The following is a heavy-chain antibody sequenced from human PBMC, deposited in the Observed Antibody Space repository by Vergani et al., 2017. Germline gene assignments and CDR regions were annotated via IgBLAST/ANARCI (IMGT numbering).Heavy chain of an antibody. J-gene: IGHJ2*01. Sequence: EVQLVQSGAEVKKPGESLRISCKGSGYSFTSYWISWVRQMPGKGLEWMGRIDPSDSYTNYSPSFQGHVTIPADKSISTAYLQGSSLKASDTAMYYCARLGWWDDLGWYFDLWGRGTLGTVSS. CDR2: IDPSDSYT. V-gene: IGHV5-10-1*03. CDR1: GYSFTSYW. D-gene: IGHD1-26*01. CDR3: ARLGWWDDLGWYFDL.